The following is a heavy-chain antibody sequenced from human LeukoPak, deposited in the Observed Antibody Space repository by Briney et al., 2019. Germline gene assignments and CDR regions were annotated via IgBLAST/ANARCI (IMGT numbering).Heavy chain of an antibody. J-gene: IGHJ3*02. D-gene: IGHD2-21*02. V-gene: IGHV4-59*08. Sequence: PSETLSLTCTVSGGSISSYYWSWIRQPPGKGLEWIGYIYYSGSTNYNPSLKSRVTISVDTSKNQFSLKLSSVTAADTAVYYCARHCGGDCYPTDAFDIWGQGTMVTVSS. CDR3: ARHCGGDCYPTDAFDI. CDR2: IYYSGST. CDR1: GGSISSYY.